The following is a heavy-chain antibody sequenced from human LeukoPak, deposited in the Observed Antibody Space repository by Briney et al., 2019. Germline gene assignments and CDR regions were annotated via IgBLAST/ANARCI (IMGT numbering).Heavy chain of an antibody. CDR1: GFTFSSYG. Sequence: GGSLRLSCAASGFTFSSYGMHWVRQAPGKGLEWVAFIRYDGSNKYYADSVKGRFTISRDNSKNTLYLQMNSLRAEDTAVYYCAHLRSFYFDYWGQGTLVTVSS. CDR2: IRYDGSNK. CDR3: AHLRSFYFDY. V-gene: IGHV3-30*02. J-gene: IGHJ4*02. D-gene: IGHD4-17*01.